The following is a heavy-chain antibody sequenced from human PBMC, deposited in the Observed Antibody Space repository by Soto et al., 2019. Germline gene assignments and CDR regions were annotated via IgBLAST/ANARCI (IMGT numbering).Heavy chain of an antibody. J-gene: IGHJ3*02. CDR2: IICGADSI. D-gene: IGHD5-12*01. Sequence: QVQLVESGGGLVNPGGPLRFSGAALDSPSRAYYMDGSAKPQGRGLKWFYSIICGADSIRYADSVKGRFTISRDNAKNSLYLQMNSLRAEDTAVYYCARDHSTLEMATITGYDAFDIWGQGTLVTVSS. CDR1: DSPSRAYY. V-gene: IGHV3-11*01. CDR3: ARDHSTLEMATITGYDAFDI.